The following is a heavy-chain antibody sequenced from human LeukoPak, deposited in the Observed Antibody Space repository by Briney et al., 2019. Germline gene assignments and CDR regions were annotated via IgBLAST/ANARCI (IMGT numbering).Heavy chain of an antibody. D-gene: IGHD3-22*01. V-gene: IGHV1-46*01. CDR1: GYTFTSYY. J-gene: IGHJ4*02. CDR2: INPSGGST. Sequence: ASVKVSCKASGYTFTSYYMHWVRQAPGLGLEWMGIINPSGGSTSYAQKFQGRVTITRDTSTSTVYMELSSLRSEDTAVYYCARDLELPRNYYDSSASPFDYWGQGTLVTVSS. CDR3: ARDLELPRNYYDSSASPFDY.